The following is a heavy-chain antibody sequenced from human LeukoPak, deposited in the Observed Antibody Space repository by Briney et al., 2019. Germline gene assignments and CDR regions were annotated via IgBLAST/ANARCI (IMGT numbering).Heavy chain of an antibody. Sequence: GGSLRLSCAASGFAFSSYSMNWVRQAPGKGLEWVSSISSSSSYIYYADSVKGRFTISRDNAKNSLYLQMNSLRAEDTAVYYCARVPGSYGYYYYYYYMDVWGKGTTVTVSS. D-gene: IGHD5-18*01. CDR3: ARVPGSYGYYYYYYYMDV. V-gene: IGHV3-21*01. CDR1: GFAFSSYS. CDR2: ISSSSSYI. J-gene: IGHJ6*03.